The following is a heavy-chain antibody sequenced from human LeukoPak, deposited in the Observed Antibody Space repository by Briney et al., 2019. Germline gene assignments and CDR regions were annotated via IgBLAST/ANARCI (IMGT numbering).Heavy chain of an antibody. D-gene: IGHD2-2*01. CDR3: ARETYVVVPAALTGYYYYYYMDV. CDR2: IYYSGST. Sequence: PSETLSLTCTVSGGSISSYYWSWIRQPPGKGLEWIGYIYYSGSTNYNPSLKSRVTISVDTSKNQFSLKLSSVTAADTAVYYCARETYVVVPAALTGYYYYYYMDVWGKGTTVTVSS. J-gene: IGHJ6*03. V-gene: IGHV4-59*01. CDR1: GGSISSYY.